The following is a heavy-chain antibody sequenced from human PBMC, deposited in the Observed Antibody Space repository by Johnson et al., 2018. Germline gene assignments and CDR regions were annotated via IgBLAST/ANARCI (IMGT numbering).Heavy chain of an antibody. D-gene: IGHD3-16*01. CDR3: AGNGFFGYYDRGAFDV. V-gene: IGHV3-13*01. Sequence: VQLVQSGGGLVQPGGSLRLSCAASRFGFSSYDMHWVRPATGIGLDCVSAFGTAGATSYLGSVKGRFTISRENVKHSLYLQVNSLSAHDTAVYYCAGNGFFGYYDRGAFDVWGQGTMVTVSS. CDR2: FGTAGAT. CDR1: RFGFSSYD. J-gene: IGHJ3*01.